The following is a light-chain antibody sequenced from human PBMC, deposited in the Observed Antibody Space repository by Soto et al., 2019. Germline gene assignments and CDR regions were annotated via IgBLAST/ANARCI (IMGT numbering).Light chain of an antibody. V-gene: IGKV1-9*01. Sequence: IQLTQSPSFLSASVGDRVTITCRASQDISSYLAWYQQRPGKVPRLLTHSASTLQSGVPSRFSATGSGTTFPLTISSLQPEDISTYYWRQLNRFPRTFGQGTKVEV. J-gene: IGKJ1*01. CDR3: RQLNRFPRT. CDR2: SAS. CDR1: QDISSY.